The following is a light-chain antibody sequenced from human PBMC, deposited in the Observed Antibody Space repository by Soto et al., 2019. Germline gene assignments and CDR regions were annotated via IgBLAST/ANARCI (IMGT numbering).Light chain of an antibody. CDR2: AVN. CDR3: SSYAGNNNYV. CDR1: SSDVGGYNY. J-gene: IGLJ1*01. Sequence: QSALTQPASSSGSPGQSITISCTGTSSDVGGYNYVSWYQQYPGKAPRLMIYAVNKRPSGVPDRFSGSKSGNTASLTVSGLQAEDEADYYCSSYAGNNNYVFGTGTKVTVL. V-gene: IGLV2-8*01.